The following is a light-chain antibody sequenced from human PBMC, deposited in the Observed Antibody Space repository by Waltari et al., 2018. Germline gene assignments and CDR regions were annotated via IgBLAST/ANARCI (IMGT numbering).Light chain of an antibody. Sequence: EIVMTQSPATLSVSPGETATLSCRASHSVSSNVAWYQKKPGQAPRLLIYDASTRATSIPAKFRGSGSGTEFTLTISSLQSEDFAVYYCQQYNRWPPITFRHGTRLEIK. J-gene: IGKJ5*01. CDR3: QQYNRWPPIT. CDR1: HSVSSN. V-gene: IGKV3-15*01. CDR2: DAS.